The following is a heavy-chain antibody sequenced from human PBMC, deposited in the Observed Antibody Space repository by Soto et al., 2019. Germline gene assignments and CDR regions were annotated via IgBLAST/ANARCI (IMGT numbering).Heavy chain of an antibody. V-gene: IGHV1-69*13. D-gene: IGHD3-3*01. CDR1: GGTFSSYA. Sequence: SVKVSCKASGGTFSSYASSWVRQAPGQGLEWMGGIIPIFGTANYAQKFQGRVTITADESTSTAYMELSSLRSEDTPVYYCASHAKGGEGHSRFFDFDIWGEGPM. J-gene: IGHJ3*02. CDR2: IIPIFGTA. CDR3: ASHAKGGEGHSRFFDFDI.